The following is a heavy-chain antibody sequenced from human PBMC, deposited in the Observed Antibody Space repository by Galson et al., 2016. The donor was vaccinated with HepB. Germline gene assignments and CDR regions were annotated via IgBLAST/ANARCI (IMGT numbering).Heavy chain of an antibody. D-gene: IGHD6-13*01. J-gene: IGHJ4*02. V-gene: IGHV3-33*01. Sequence: SLRLSCAASGFPFSSYNIHWVRQAPGKGLEWVAVIWYDGSKEYYGDSVKGRFTVSRDNSKNTLYVQMDRLRTEDTAMYYCARGYSSCDPLDYWGQGTQVTVSS. CDR1: GFPFSSYN. CDR2: IWYDGSKE. CDR3: ARGYSSCDPLDY.